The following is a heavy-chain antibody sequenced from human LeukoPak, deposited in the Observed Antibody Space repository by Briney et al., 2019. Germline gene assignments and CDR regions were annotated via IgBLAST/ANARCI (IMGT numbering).Heavy chain of an antibody. CDR2: ISGSGDST. CDR1: GFTFSSYA. V-gene: IGHV3-23*01. J-gene: IGHJ4*02. D-gene: IGHD3-3*01. Sequence: GGSLRLSCAASGFTFSSYAMSWVRQAPGKGLEWVSAISGSGDSTYYADSVKGRFTISRDNSKNTLYLQMNSLRAEDTAVYYCAKDSYYDFWSGFDYWGQGTLVTVSS. CDR3: AKDSYYDFWSGFDY.